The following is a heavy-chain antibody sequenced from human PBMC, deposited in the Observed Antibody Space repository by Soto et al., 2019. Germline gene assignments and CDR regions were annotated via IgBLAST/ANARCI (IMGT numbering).Heavy chain of an antibody. CDR2: ISSSGSTI. Sequence: GGSLRLSCAASGFTFSDYYMSWIRQAPGKGLEWVSYISSSGSTIYYADSVKGRFTISRDNAKNTLYLQMNSLRAEDTAVYYCARGTSDLYYYYGMDVWGQGTTVTVSS. V-gene: IGHV3-11*04. CDR1: GFTFSDYY. CDR3: ARGTSDLYYYYGMDV. J-gene: IGHJ6*02. D-gene: IGHD1-7*01.